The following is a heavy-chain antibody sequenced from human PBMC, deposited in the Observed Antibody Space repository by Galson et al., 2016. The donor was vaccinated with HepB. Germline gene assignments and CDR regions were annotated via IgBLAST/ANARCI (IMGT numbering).Heavy chain of an antibody. V-gene: IGHV3-7*05. CDR2: IKQDGSEK. CDR3: ARAIATSY. J-gene: IGHJ4*02. Sequence: SLRLSCAASGFTFSSYAMSWFRQAPGKGLEWVANIKQDGSEKSYVDSVKGRFTISRDNAKNSLFLQMNSLRADDTAVYYCARAIATSYWGQGALVTVSS. D-gene: IGHD5-24*01. CDR1: GFTFSSYA.